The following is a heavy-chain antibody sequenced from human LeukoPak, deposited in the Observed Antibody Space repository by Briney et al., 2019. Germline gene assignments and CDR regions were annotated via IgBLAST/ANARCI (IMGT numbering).Heavy chain of an antibody. V-gene: IGHV3-48*01. CDR2: IGIDSGNT. D-gene: IGHD1-1*01. Sequence: GRSLRLSCTASGFPFVEYSMNWVRQAPGKWLEWISYIGIDSGNTKYADSVRGRFTISADKAKNSLHLQMSSLRVEDTAVYYCARDHNYAFDNWGQGTLVSVAS. CDR3: ARDHNYAFDN. J-gene: IGHJ4*02. CDR1: GFPFVEYS.